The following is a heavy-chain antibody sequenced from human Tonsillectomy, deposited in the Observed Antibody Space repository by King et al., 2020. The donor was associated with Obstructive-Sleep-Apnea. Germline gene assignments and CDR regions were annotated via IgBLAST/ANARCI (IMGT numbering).Heavy chain of an antibody. CDR3: AKDQGRYLVGWFDP. J-gene: IGHJ5*02. CDR1: GFTFSTYA. V-gene: IGHV3-23*04. CDR2: LSGSGGST. Sequence: EVQLVESGGGLVQPGGSLRLSCAASGFTFSTYAMSWVRQAPGKGLEWVSALSGSGGSTYYADSVKGRFTISRDNSKNTLYLQMNSLRGEDTAVDYCAKDQGRYLVGWFDPWGQGTLVTVSS. D-gene: IGHD3-9*01.